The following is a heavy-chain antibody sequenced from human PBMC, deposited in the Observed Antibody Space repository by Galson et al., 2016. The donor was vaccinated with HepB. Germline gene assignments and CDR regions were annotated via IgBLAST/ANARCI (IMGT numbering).Heavy chain of an antibody. CDR1: GFSLSTTGVG. Sequence: PALVKPTQTLTLTCTFSGFSLSTTGVGVAWIRQPPGKALEWLALIYWDDDKRYSPSLKSRLTITKDTSKNQVVLTMTNMDPVDTATYYCSHHSGCPYYFDYGGQGTLVTVSS. CDR2: IYWDDDK. J-gene: IGHJ4*01. D-gene: IGHD6-19*01. CDR3: SHHSGCPYYFDY. V-gene: IGHV2-5*02.